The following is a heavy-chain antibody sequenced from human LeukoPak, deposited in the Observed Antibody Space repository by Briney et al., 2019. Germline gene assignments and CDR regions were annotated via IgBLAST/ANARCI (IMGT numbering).Heavy chain of an antibody. Sequence: GASVKVSCKASGFTFTTYYMHWVRQAPGQGLEWMGLINPSGTSTNYARKFQGRVTMTRDTSTSTVYTELSSLRSEDTAVYYCAREFRGGYFDYWGQGTLVTVSS. D-gene: IGHD2-21*01. CDR2: INPSGTST. CDR1: GFTFTTYY. J-gene: IGHJ4*02. CDR3: AREFRGGYFDY. V-gene: IGHV1-46*01.